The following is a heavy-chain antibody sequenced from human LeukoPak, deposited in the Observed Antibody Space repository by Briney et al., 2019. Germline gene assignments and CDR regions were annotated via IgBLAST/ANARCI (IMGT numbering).Heavy chain of an antibody. V-gene: IGHV4-34*01. J-gene: IGHJ4*02. CDR2: INHSGST. Sequence: SDTLSLTCAVYGGSFSGYYWSWIRQPPGKGLEWIGEINHSGSTNYNPSLESRVTISVDTSKNQFSLKLSSVTAADTAVYYCARGKRRSFDYWGQGTLVTVSS. CDR3: ARGKRRSFDY. CDR1: GGSFSGYY.